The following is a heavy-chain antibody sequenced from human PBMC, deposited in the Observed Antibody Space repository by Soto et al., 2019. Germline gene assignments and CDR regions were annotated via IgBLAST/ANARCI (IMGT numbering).Heavy chain of an antibody. CDR3: ARLGSPGAIFFDS. CDR2: IVVGSGNT. D-gene: IGHD6-25*01. J-gene: IGHJ4*02. V-gene: IGHV1-58*01. CDR1: GFTFTSSA. Sequence: GASVKVSCKASGFTFTSSAVQWVRQARGQRLEWIGWIVVGSGNTNYAQKFQERVTITRDMSTSTAYMELSSLRSEDTAIYFCARLGSPGAIFFDSWGQGTLVTVSS.